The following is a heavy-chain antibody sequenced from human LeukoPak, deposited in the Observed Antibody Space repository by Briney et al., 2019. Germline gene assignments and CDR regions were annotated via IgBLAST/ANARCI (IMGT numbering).Heavy chain of an antibody. CDR2: INSNSGGT. D-gene: IGHD2-2*01. CDR3: ATDSGEVVVVPAAPFDP. J-gene: IGHJ5*02. V-gene: IGHV1-2*02. CDR1: GYTFTGYY. Sequence: GASVKVCCKPSGYTFTGYYMHWVRQAPGQGLEWMGWINSNSGGTNDAQKFQGRVTMTRDTSISTAYMELSRLRSDDTAVYYCATDSGEVVVVPAAPFDPWGQGTLVTVSS.